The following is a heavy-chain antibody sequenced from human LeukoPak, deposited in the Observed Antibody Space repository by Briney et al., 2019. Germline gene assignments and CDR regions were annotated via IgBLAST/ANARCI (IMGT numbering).Heavy chain of an antibody. J-gene: IGHJ4*02. D-gene: IGHD2-15*01. CDR3: ARESSGGSCYY. Sequence: GASVKVSYKASGYTFTSYGISWVRQAPGQGLEWMGRISAYNGNTNYAQKLQGRVTMTTDTSTSTAYMELRSLRSDDTAVYYCARESSGGSCYYWGQGTLVTVSS. CDR2: ISAYNGNT. CDR1: GYTFTSYG. V-gene: IGHV1-18*01.